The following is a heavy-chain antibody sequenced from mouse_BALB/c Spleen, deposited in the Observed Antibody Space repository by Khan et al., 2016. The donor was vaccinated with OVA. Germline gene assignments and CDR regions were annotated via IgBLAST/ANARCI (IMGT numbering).Heavy chain of an antibody. D-gene: IGHD1-1*01. V-gene: IGHV3-2*02. Sequence: EVELVESGPGLVKPSQSLSLTCTVTGYSITSDYAWNWIGQFPGNKLEWMGFISYSGNTNYNPSLKSRISITRDTSKNQFFLQLNSVTTEDTATYYCARVYGGDFDYWGQGTTLTVSS. CDR3: ARVYGGDFDY. CDR1: GYSITSDYA. J-gene: IGHJ2*01. CDR2: ISYSGNT.